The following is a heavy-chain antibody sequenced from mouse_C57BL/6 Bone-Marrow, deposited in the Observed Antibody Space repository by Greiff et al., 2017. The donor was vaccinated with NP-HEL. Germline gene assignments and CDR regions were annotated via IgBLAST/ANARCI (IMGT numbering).Heavy chain of an antibody. D-gene: IGHD2-1*01. CDR1: GYTFTSYN. J-gene: IGHJ4*01. V-gene: IGHV1-12*01. CDR3: ARPLLRRHEAIHYYALDY. Sequence: QVQLQQSGAELVRPGASVKMSCKASGYTFTSYNMHWVKQTPRQGLEWIGAIYPGNGDTSYNQKFKGKATLTVDKSSSTAYMQLSSLTSEDPAVYFGARPLLRRHEAIHYYALDYWGQGTSVTVSS. CDR2: IYPGNGDT.